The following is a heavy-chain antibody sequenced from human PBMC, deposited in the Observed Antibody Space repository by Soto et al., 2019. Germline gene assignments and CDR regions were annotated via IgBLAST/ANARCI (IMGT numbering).Heavy chain of an antibody. CDR2: FNNSGNP. J-gene: IGHJ5*02. V-gene: IGHV4-59*01. CDR1: GGSISGYH. Sequence: QVQLQESGPGLVRPSETLSLTCSISGGSISGYHWNWILQTPGKGVEGMGCFNNSGNPKYSASLQSRVTISVDRSEEQSSLKLTSVTAADTAVYWCARDPVDGYAFFDSWGQGALVTVSS. D-gene: IGHD5-12*01. CDR3: ARDPVDGYAFFDS.